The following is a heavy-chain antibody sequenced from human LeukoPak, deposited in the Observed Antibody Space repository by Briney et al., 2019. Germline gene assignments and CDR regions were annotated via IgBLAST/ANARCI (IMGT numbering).Heavy chain of an antibody. CDR3: ARTYYCDSSGYYYH. J-gene: IGHJ4*02. D-gene: IGHD3-22*01. CDR2: ISSSGSTI. Sequence: GGSLRLSCAASGFTFSDYYMSWIRQAPGKGLEWVSYISSSGSTIYYADSVKGRFTISRDNAKNSLYLQMNSLRAEDTAVYYCARTYYCDSSGYYYHWGQGTLVTVSS. V-gene: IGHV3-11*01. CDR1: GFTFSDYY.